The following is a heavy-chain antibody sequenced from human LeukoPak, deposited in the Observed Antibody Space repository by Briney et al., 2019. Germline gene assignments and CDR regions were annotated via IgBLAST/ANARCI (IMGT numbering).Heavy chain of an antibody. CDR2: TYYRSNWYN. J-gene: IGHJ1*01. Sequence: SQTLSLTCVLSGDIFSSNRAAWNWVRQSPSRGLEWLGRTYYRSNWYNNYAVSVKIRITINADTSKNQFSLQLNSVTLEDTAVYYCARGSDFGDYYLHHWGQGTLVTVSS. V-gene: IGHV6-1*01. D-gene: IGHD4-17*01. CDR1: GDIFSSNRAA. CDR3: ARGSDFGDYYLHH.